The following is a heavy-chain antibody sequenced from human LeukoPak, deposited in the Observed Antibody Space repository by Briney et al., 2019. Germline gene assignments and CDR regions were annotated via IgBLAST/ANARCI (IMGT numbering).Heavy chain of an antibody. CDR1: GYPFTTYD. CDR3: ARKFLGSRGYYFDY. J-gene: IGHJ4*02. D-gene: IGHD3-10*01. V-gene: IGHV1-8*01. Sequence: ASVKVSCKASGYPFTTYDINWVRQAPGQGLEWMGWMNPNSRNTGYAQRFQGRVTTTRSTSISTAYMELSSLRSEDTAVYYCARKFLGSRGYYFDYWGQGTLVTVSS. CDR2: MNPNSRNT.